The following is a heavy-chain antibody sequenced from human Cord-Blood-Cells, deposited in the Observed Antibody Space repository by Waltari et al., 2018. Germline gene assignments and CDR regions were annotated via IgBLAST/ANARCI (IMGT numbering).Heavy chain of an antibody. J-gene: IGHJ4*02. CDR1: GFTFQSYC. CDR2: IKQYGSEK. D-gene: IGHD6-13*01. CDR3: ARDGAAAGTIDY. Sequence: EVWLVEAAGGLVQIGGSLGISSAAPGFTFQSYCMGQVRQARGKGLEWVANIKQYGSEKYYVDSVKCRFTISRDNAKNSLYLQMNSLRAEDTAVYYCARDGAAAGTIDYWGQGTLVTVSS. V-gene: IGHV3-7*01.